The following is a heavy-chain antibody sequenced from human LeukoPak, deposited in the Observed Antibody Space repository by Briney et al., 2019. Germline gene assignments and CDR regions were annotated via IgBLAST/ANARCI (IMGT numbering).Heavy chain of an antibody. CDR1: GYTFTSYA. D-gene: IGHD3-22*01. Sequence: GASVKVSCKASGYTFTSYAMNWVRQAPGQGLEWMGWINTNTGNPTYAQGFTGRFVFSLDTSVSTAYLQISSLKAEDTAVYYRARDGGWGPYYDSSGYGYWGQGTLVTVSS. J-gene: IGHJ4*02. CDR3: ARDGGWGPYYDSSGYGY. CDR2: INTNTGNP. V-gene: IGHV7-4-1*02.